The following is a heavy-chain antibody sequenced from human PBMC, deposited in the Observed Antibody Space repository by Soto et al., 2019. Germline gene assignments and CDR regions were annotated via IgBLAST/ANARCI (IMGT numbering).Heavy chain of an antibody. CDR2: ISGSGGST. D-gene: IGHD2-2*01. J-gene: IGHJ5*02. Sequence: GVLRLSCAASGFTFSTYAMSWVRQAPGKGLEWVSAISGSGGSTYYADSVKGRFTISRDNSKNTLYLQMNSLRAEDTAVYYCAKSAGWNIVVVPAAPSWGQGTLVTVSS. CDR1: GFTFSTYA. CDR3: AKSAGWNIVVVPAAPS. V-gene: IGHV3-23*01.